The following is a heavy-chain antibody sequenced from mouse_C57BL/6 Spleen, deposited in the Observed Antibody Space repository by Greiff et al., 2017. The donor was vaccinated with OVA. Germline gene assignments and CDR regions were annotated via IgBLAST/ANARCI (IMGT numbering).Heavy chain of an antibody. CDR1: GYTFTSYW. CDR3: ARPYYSNYLYFDY. J-gene: IGHJ2*01. D-gene: IGHD2-5*01. Sequence: VQLQQPGAELVKPGASVKMSCKASGYTFTSYWITWVKQRPGQGLEWIGDIYPGSGSTNYNEKFKSKATLTVDTSSSTDYMQLSSLTSEDSAVYYCARPYYSNYLYFDYWGQGTTLTVSS. V-gene: IGHV1-55*01. CDR2: IYPGSGST.